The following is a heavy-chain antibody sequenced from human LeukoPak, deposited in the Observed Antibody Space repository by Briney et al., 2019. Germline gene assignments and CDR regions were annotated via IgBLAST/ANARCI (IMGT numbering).Heavy chain of an antibody. CDR1: GFVFSGYS. J-gene: IGHJ4*02. D-gene: IGHD3-22*01. Sequence: GGSLRLSCAASGFVFSGYSINWVRQAPGKGLEWVAVIWYDGSNKYYADSVKGRFTISRDNSKNTLYLQMNSLRAEDTAVYYCARDSDYYDSSGYYGYWGQGTLVTVSS. CDR2: IWYDGSNK. V-gene: IGHV3-33*08. CDR3: ARDSDYYDSSGYYGY.